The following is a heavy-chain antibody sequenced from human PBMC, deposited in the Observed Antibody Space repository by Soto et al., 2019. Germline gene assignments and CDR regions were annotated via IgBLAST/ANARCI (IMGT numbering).Heavy chain of an antibody. D-gene: IGHD1-1*01. CDR3: ARAGTLNWFDP. CDR2: ISSSSSTI. J-gene: IGHJ5*02. V-gene: IGHV3-48*01. CDR1: GFTFSSYS. Sequence: GGSLRLSCAASGFTFSSYSMYWVRQAPGKGLEWVSYISSSSSTIYYTDSVKGRFTISRDNAKNSLYLQMDSLRPQDTAVYYCARAGTLNWFDPWGQGTLVTVSS.